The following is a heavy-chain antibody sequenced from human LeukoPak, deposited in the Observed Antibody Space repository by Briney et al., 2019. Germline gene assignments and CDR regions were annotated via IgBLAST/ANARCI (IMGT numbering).Heavy chain of an antibody. CDR3: ARPCSSTSCYGAFDI. CDR2: IYYSGST. D-gene: IGHD2-2*01. CDR1: GGSISSSSYY. J-gene: IGHJ3*02. Sequence: SETLSLTCTVSGGSISSSSYYWGWIRQPPGKGLEWIGSIYYSGSTYYNPSLKSRVTISVDTSKNQFSLKLSSVTAADTAVYYCARPCSSTSCYGAFDIWGQGTMVTVSS. V-gene: IGHV4-39*01.